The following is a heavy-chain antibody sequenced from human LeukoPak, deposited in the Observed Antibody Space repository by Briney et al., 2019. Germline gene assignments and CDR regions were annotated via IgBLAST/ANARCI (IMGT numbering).Heavy chain of an antibody. J-gene: IGHJ3*02. CDR3: AKGIMITFGGVIVDHAFDI. V-gene: IGHV3-30*02. D-gene: IGHD3-16*02. CDR1: GFTFSTYG. Sequence: GGSLRLSCAASGFTFSTYGMHWVRQAPGKGLEWVTFIFSDGNNKYYADSVKGRFTISRDNSKNTLYLQMNSLRAEDTAVYYCAKGIMITFGGVIVDHAFDIWGQGTMVTVSS. CDR2: IFSDGNNK.